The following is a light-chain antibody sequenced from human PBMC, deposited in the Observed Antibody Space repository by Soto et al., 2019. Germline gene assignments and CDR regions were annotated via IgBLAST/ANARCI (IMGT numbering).Light chain of an antibody. CDR1: QSVTSNY. Sequence: EIVLTQSPGTLSLSPGERATLSCGASQSVTSNYLAWYQQKPGQAPRLLIFGASIRVKGIPDRFIGSGSGSDFTLTISRLEPEDFAVYYCQHYVTSLTTFGQGTKVDIK. CDR2: GAS. CDR3: QHYVTSLTT. J-gene: IGKJ1*01. V-gene: IGKV3-20*01.